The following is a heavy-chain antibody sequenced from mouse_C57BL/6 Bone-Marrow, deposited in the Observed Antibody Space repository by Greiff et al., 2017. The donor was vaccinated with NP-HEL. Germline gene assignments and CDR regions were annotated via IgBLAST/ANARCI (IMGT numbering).Heavy chain of an antibody. D-gene: IGHD1-1*01. CDR3: ARSPITTVVATSLDY. CDR1: GYTFTDYY. CDR2: INPNNGGT. Sequence: EVQLQQSGPELVKPGASVKISCKASGYTFTDYYMNWVKQSHGKSLEWIGDINPNNGGTSYNQKFKGKATLTVDKSSSTAYMELLSLASEDSAVYYCARSPITTVVATSLDYWGQGTTLTVSS. J-gene: IGHJ2*01. V-gene: IGHV1-26*01.